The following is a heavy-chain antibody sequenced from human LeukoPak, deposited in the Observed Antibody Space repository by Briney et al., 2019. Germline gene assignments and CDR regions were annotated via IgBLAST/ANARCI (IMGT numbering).Heavy chain of an antibody. CDR1: GFTFSNYG. J-gene: IGHJ4*02. Sequence: WPLRLSCAASGFTFSNYGMNWVRQAPGKGLEWVSVIYSGGSTYYADSVKGRFTISRDNSKNTLYLQMNSLRAEDAAVYYCARDKIVGATVCDYWGQGTLVTVSS. D-gene: IGHD1-26*01. V-gene: IGHV3-66*01. CDR2: IYSGGST. CDR3: ARDKIVGATVCDY.